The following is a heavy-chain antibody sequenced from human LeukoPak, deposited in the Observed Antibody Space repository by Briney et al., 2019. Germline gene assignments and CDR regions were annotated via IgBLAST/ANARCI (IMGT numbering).Heavy chain of an antibody. CDR3: ARGTMGKNTKPDY. CDR1: GYTFTSYG. V-gene: IGHV1-46*01. Sequence: ASVKVSCKASGYTFTSYGISWVRQAPGQGLEWMGIINPSGGSTSYAQKFQGRVTMTRDTSTSTVYMELSSLRSEDTAVYYCARGTMGKNTKPDYWGQGTLVTVSS. J-gene: IGHJ4*02. CDR2: INPSGGST. D-gene: IGHD1-1*01.